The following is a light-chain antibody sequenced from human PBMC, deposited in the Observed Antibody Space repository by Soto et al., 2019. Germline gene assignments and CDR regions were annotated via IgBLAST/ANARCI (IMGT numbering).Light chain of an antibody. CDR3: QQGHSFPLT. J-gene: IGKJ4*01. CDR2: DAS. CDR1: ESIRTW. V-gene: IGKV1-5*01. Sequence: DIQMTQSPSTLSASLGDRVSITCRASESIRTWLAWYQHKPGKAPKFLIYDASTLESGVPPRFSGSGSGTDFTLTISSLQPEDFATYYCQQGHSFPLTFGGGTKVDIK.